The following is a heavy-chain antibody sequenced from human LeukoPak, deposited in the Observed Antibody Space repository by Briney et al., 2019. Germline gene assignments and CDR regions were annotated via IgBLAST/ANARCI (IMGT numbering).Heavy chain of an antibody. CDR2: IIPILGST. D-gene: IGHD6-19*01. V-gene: IGHV1-69*04. CDR1: GGTFSSYA. CDR3: ARDLRIAVAGNWVDYYYGMDV. Sequence: SVKVSCKASGGTFSSYAISWVRQAPGQGLEWMGRIIPILGSTNYAQKFQGRVTMTRDTSTSTVYMELSSLRSEDTAVYYCARDLRIAVAGNWVDYYYGMDVWGQGTTVTVSS. J-gene: IGHJ6*02.